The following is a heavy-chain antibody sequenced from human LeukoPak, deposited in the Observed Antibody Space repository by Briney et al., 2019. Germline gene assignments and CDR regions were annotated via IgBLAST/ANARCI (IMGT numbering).Heavy chain of an antibody. D-gene: IGHD6-19*01. CDR1: GGSFSGYY. CDR3: ARHQAGNFDY. Sequence: SETLSLTCAVYGGSFSGYYWSWIRQPPGKGLEWIGEINHSGSTNYNPSLKSRVTISVDTSKNQFSLKLSSVTAADTAVYYCARHQAGNFDYWGQGTLVTVSS. J-gene: IGHJ4*02. CDR2: INHSGST. V-gene: IGHV4-34*01.